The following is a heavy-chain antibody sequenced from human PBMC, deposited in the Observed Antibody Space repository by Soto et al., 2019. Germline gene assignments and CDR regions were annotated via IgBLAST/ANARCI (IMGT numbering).Heavy chain of an antibody. CDR1: GGTFSSYA. CDR2: IIPIFGTA. Sequence: QVQLVQSGAEVKKPGSSVKVSCKASGGTFSSYAISWVRQAPGQGLEWMGGIIPIFGTANYAQKFQGRVTITADESTRTAYMELSSLRSEDTAVYYCARGLYGAGSYFSNWFDPWGQGTLVPVSS. V-gene: IGHV1-69*01. CDR3: ARGLYGAGSYFSNWFDP. D-gene: IGHD3-10*01. J-gene: IGHJ5*02.